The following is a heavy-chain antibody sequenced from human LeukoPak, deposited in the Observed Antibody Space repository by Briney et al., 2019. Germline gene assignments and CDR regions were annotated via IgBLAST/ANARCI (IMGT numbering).Heavy chain of an antibody. D-gene: IGHD5-18*01. CDR1: GYTFTGYY. CDR3: ARGRILLWLLEGYYYMDV. V-gene: IGHV1-2*02. CDR2: INPNRGGT. J-gene: IGHJ6*03. Sequence: ASVKVSCKASGYTFTGYYMHWVRQAPGQGLEWMGWINPNRGGTNYAQKFQGRVTMTRDTSISTAYMELSRLRSDDTAVYYCARGRILLWLLEGYYYMDVWGKGTTVTVSS.